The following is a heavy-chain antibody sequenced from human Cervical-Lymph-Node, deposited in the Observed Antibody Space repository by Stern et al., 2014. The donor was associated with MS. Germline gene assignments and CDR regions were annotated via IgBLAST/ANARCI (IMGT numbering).Heavy chain of an antibody. CDR3: ARADREYSSAYYFDY. CDR2: INPSGGST. J-gene: IGHJ4*02. Sequence: VQLVQSGAEVRKPGASVKVSCKASGYIFTNYYMHWVRQAPGQGLLWMGIINPSGGSTTYTQTCQGRVTVTRDTSTSTVYMELSSLRSEDTAVYYCARADREYSSAYYFDYWGQGTLVTVSS. D-gene: IGHD3-16*01. CDR1: GYIFTNYY. V-gene: IGHV1-46*03.